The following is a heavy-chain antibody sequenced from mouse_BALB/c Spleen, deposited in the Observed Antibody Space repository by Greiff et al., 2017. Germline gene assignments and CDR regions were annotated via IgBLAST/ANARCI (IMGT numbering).Heavy chain of an antibody. V-gene: IGHV1-54*01. CDR2: INPGSGGT. Sequence: VKLQESGAELVRPGTSVKVSCKASGYAFTNYLIEWVKQRPGQGLEWIGVINPGSGGTNYNEKFKGKATLTADKSSSTAYMQLSSLTSDDSAVYFCARSGYDYDGFAYWGQGTLVTVSA. J-gene: IGHJ3*01. CDR1: GYAFTNYL. CDR3: ARSGYDYDGFAY. D-gene: IGHD2-4*01.